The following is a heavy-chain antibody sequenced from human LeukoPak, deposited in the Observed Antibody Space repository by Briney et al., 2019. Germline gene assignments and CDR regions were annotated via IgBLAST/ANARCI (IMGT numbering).Heavy chain of an antibody. CDR3: ATNSGGHDSRAFFDY. D-gene: IGHD5-12*01. V-gene: IGHV3-48*02. Sequence: PGGSLRLSFAASGFTFSEYSMNWVPQAPGKGLWWLSFVTASVAATYYTHSVKGRFTHSRDNAKKTLHLRIDSLRDQRPPLYNFATNSGGHDSRAFFDYWGQGSLVTVS. J-gene: IGHJ4*02. CDR2: VTASVAAT. CDR1: GFTFSEYS.